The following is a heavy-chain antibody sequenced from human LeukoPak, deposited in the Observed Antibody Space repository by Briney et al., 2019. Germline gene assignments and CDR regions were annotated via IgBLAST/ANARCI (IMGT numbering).Heavy chain of an antibody. V-gene: IGHV1-2*02. CDR2: INPNSGGT. CDR1: GYTFTGYY. J-gene: IGHJ4*02. D-gene: IGHD3-22*01. Sequence: ASVKVSCEASGYTFTGYYMHWVRQAPGQGLEWVGWINPNSGGTNYAQKFQGRVTMTRDTSISTAYMELSRLRSDDTAVYYCARPAYYYDSSGYFDYWGQGTLVTVSS. CDR3: ARPAYYYDSSGYFDY.